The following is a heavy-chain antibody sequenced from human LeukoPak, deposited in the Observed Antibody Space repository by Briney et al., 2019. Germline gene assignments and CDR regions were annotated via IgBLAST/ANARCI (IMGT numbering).Heavy chain of an antibody. V-gene: IGHV3-15*01. CDR3: ATSSSWPPGWDY. Sequence: GGSLRLSCATSGFTFSNAWMTWVRQAQGKGLEWVGRIKTKGEGGTVDYAAPVKGRFTISRDDSKNTLYLQMNSLKTEDTAVYYCATSSSWPPGWDYWGQGTLVTVSS. CDR2: IKTKGEGGTV. J-gene: IGHJ4*02. CDR1: GFTFSNAW. D-gene: IGHD6-13*01.